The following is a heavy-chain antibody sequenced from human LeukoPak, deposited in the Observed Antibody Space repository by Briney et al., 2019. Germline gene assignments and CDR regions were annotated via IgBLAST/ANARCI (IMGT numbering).Heavy chain of an antibody. J-gene: IGHJ3*02. V-gene: IGHV4-61*02. Sequence: PSETLSLTCTVSGGSISSGSYYWSWIRQPAGKGLEWIGRIYTSGSTSYNPSLKTRVTISVDTSKNQFSLKLSSVTAADTAVYYCARNGDYGDAFDIWGQGTMVTVSS. D-gene: IGHD4-17*01. CDR3: ARNGDYGDAFDI. CDR2: IYTSGST. CDR1: GGSISSGSYY.